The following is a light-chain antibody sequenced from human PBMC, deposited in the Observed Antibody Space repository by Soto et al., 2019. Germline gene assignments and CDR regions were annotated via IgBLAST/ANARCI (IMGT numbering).Light chain of an antibody. CDR1: SSDVGNGYDS. CDR2: EVT. Sequence: QSVLTQPASVSGSPGQSITISCSGSSSDVGNGYDSVSWYQQHPGKAPKLIIYEVTNRPSGVSSRFSGSKSGNTASLTISGLQAEDEADYYCSPHTVSVAPYVFGTGTKVTVL. CDR3: SPHTVSVAPYV. J-gene: IGLJ1*01. V-gene: IGLV2-14*01.